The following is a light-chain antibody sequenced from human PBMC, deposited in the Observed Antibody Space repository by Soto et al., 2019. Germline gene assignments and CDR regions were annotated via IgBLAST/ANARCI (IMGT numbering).Light chain of an antibody. J-gene: IGKJ2*01. V-gene: IGKV4-1*01. CDR1: QTVFHTSYNKDF. Sequence: DIVMTQSPDSLSVSLGERATINCKSSQTVFHTSYNKDFLAWYQQKAGQPPKLLFYWASTRESGVPARFSGGGSGTDFSLTISSLQPEDVAVYYCQQYYSTVTFGQGTQL. CDR2: WAS. CDR3: QQYYSTVT.